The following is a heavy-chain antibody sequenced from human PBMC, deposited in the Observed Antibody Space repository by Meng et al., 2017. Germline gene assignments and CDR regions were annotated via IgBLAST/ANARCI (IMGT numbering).Heavy chain of an antibody. CDR1: GYTLTELS. CDR2: FDPEDGET. J-gene: IGHJ4*02. Sequence: VQLWQSGAWVKKPGASCKVSCNVSGYTLTELSMHWVRQAPGKGLEWMGGFDPEDGETIYAQKFQGRVTMTEDTSTDTAYMELSSLRSEDTAVYYCATAYSSSWDAPDYWGQGTLVTVSS. V-gene: IGHV1-24*01. D-gene: IGHD6-13*01. CDR3: ATAYSSSWDAPDY.